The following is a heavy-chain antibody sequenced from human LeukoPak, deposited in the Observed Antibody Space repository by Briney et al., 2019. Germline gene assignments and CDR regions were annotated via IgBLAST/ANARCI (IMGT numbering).Heavy chain of an antibody. Sequence: ASVTVSCTASGGTFSSYAISWVRQAPGQGLEWMGGIIPIFGTANYAQKFQGRVTITADESTSTAYMELSSLRSEDTAFYYCARESHQWLLHFDSWGQGTLVSVSS. D-gene: IGHD6-19*01. V-gene: IGHV1-69*13. CDR3: ARESHQWLLHFDS. CDR1: GGTFSSYA. J-gene: IGHJ4*02. CDR2: IIPIFGTA.